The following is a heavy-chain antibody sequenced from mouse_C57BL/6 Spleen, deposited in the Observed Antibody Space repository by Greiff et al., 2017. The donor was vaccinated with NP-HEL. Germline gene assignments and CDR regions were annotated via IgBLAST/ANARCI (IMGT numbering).Heavy chain of an antibody. V-gene: IGHV6-3*01. CDR2: IRLKSDNYAT. Sequence: EVKLQESGGGLVQPGGSMKLSCVASGFTFSNYWMNWVRQSPEKGLEWVAQIRLKSDNYATHYAESVKGRFTISRDDSKSSVYLQMNNLRAEDTGIYYCTVDYYYGSSYPYWYFDVWGTGTTVTVSS. CDR1: GFTFSNYW. D-gene: IGHD1-1*01. J-gene: IGHJ1*03. CDR3: TVDYYYGSSYPYWYFDV.